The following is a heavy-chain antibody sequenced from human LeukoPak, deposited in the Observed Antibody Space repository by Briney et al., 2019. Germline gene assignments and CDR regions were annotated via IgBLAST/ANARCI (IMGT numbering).Heavy chain of an antibody. J-gene: IGHJ5*02. D-gene: IGHD6-13*01. CDR3: ARVETVAAGRVGRFDP. V-gene: IGHV1-2*02. CDR1: GYTFTDYY. CDR2: INSNSGGT. Sequence: ASVKVSCKASGYTFTDYYMHWVRQAPGQGLEWMEWINSNSGGTKYAQKFQGRVTMTRDTSISTVYMELSGLRSDDTAVYFCARVETVAAGRVGRFDPWGQGSLVTVSS.